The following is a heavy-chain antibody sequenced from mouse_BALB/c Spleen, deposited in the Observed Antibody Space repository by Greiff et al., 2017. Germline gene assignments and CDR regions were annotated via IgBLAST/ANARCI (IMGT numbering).Heavy chain of an antibody. Sequence: VQLQQSGTVLARPGASVKMSCTASGYSFTSYWMHWVKQRPGQGLEWIGAIYPGNSDTSYNQKFKGKAKLTAVTSASTAYMELSSLTNEDSAVYYCTREGPLYYFDYWGQGTTLTVSS. J-gene: IGHJ2*01. V-gene: IGHV1-5*01. CDR1: GYSFTSYW. CDR2: IYPGNSDT. CDR3: TREGPLYYFDY.